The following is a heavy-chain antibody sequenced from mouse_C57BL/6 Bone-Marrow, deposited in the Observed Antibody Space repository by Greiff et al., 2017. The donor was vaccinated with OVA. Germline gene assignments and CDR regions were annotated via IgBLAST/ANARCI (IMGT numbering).Heavy chain of an antibody. CDR3: ALYGNYLAWFAY. D-gene: IGHD2-1*01. J-gene: IGHJ3*01. Sequence: VQLKQPGAELVKPGASVKLSCKASGYTFTSYWMQWVKQRPGQGLEWIGEIDPSDSYTNYNQKFKGKATLTVDTSSSTAYMQLSSLTSEDSAVYYCALYGNYLAWFAYWGQGTLVTVSA. CDR2: IDPSDSYT. CDR1: GYTFTSYW. V-gene: IGHV1-50*01.